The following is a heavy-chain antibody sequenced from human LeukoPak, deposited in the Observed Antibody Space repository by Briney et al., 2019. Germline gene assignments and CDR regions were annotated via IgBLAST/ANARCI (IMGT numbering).Heavy chain of an antibody. CDR1: GYTLPNYW. Sequence: GESLKISCEGSGYTLPNYWIGWVRQMPGKGLECMGVIYPGDSDTRYSPSFQGQVTISADKSIRTASLQWSSLKASDTAMYYCARLISGYAFDIWGQGTMVTVSS. J-gene: IGHJ3*02. CDR3: ARLISGYAFDI. D-gene: IGHD3-16*02. CDR2: IYPGDSDT. V-gene: IGHV5-51*01.